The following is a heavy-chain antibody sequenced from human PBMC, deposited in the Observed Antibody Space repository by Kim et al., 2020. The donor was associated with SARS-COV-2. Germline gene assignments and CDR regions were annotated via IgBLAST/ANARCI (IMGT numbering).Heavy chain of an antibody. V-gene: IGHV3-49*04. J-gene: IGHJ6*02. D-gene: IGHD3-10*01. CDR1: GFTFGDYA. CDR2: IRSKAYGGTT. CDR3: TSDRGGDGGESPWFGELLYYYYYGMDV. Sequence: GGSLRLSCTASGFTFGDYAMSWVRQAPGKGLEWVGFIRSKAYGGTTEYAASVKGRFTISRDDSKSIAYLQMNSLKTEDTAVYYCTSDRGGDGGESPWFGELLYYYYYGMDVWGQGTTVTVSS.